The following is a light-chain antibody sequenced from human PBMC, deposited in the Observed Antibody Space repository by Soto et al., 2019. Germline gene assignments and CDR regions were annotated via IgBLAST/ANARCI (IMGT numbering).Light chain of an antibody. CDR2: EVS. J-gene: IGLJ1*01. V-gene: IGLV2-23*02. CDR1: SSDVGSYNL. Sequence: QSVLTQPASVSGSPGQSITISCTGTSSDVGSYNLVSWYQQHPGKAPKLMIYEVSKPPSGVSNRFSGSKSGNTASLTISGLQAEDEADYYCCSYAVGDVFGTGTKRTVL. CDR3: CSYAVGDV.